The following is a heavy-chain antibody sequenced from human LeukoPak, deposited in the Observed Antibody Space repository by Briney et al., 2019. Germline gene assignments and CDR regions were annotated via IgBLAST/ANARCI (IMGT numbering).Heavy chain of an antibody. V-gene: IGHV3-7*01. CDR1: GFTFSHFW. Sequence: GGSLRLSCAASGFTFSHFWMSWVRQAPGKGLEWVAYIKKTGSETYYVDSVKGRFTITRDNTRNSLFLQMYSLRAEDTAVYYCARDADIAAAGTRYNWFDPWGQGTLVIVSS. D-gene: IGHD6-13*01. J-gene: IGHJ5*02. CDR3: ARDADIAAAGTRYNWFDP. CDR2: IKKTGSET.